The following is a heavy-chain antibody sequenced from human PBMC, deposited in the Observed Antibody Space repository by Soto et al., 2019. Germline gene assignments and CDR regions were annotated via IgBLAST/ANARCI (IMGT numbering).Heavy chain of an antibody. CDR2: IYSGGST. V-gene: IGHV3-53*01. CDR3: ARAQQLDPLYYYYGMDV. J-gene: IGHJ6*02. D-gene: IGHD6-13*01. CDR1: GFTVSSNY. Sequence: GGSLRLSCAASGFTVSSNYMSWVRQAPGKGLEWVSVIYSGGSTYYADSGKGRFTISRDNSKNTLYLQMNSLRAEDTAVYYCARAQQLDPLYYYYGMDVWGQGTTVTVSS.